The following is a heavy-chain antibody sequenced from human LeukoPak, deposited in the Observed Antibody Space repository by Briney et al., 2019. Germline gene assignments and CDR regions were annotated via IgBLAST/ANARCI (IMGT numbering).Heavy chain of an antibody. D-gene: IGHD2-2*01. V-gene: IGHV4-59*01. CDR3: ASAVVQDLFDY. CDR1: GGSISSYY. J-gene: IGHJ4*02. CDR2: IYYSGST. Sequence: SETLSLTCTVSGGSISSYYWSWIRQPPGKGLEWIGYIYYSGSTNYNPSLKSRVTISVDTSKNQFSLKLSSVTAADTAVYYCASAVVQDLFDYWGQGTLVTVSS.